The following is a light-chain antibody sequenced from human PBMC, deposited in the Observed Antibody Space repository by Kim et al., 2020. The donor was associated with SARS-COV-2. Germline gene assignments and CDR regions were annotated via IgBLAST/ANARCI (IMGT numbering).Light chain of an antibody. CDR3: SAWDNRLSAWV. J-gene: IGLJ3*02. V-gene: IGLV10-54*04. CDR2: RST. Sequence: QTAPLTCSGNGDDVGSQGAAWLQQQQGHPPKLGSYRSTHRPSGISERFSASRSGNTASLTITGLQPEDEADYYCSAWDNRLSAWVFGGGTQLTVL. CDR1: GDDVGSQG.